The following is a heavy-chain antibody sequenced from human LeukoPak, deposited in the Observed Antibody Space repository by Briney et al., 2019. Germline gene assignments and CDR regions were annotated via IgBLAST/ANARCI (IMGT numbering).Heavy chain of an antibody. CDR1: GLTFSSYW. D-gene: IGHD3-22*01. V-gene: IGHV3-74*01. CDR2: INSDGSGT. CDR3: ARVVPPYYYDSSALSRGAFDI. Sequence: GGSLRLSCAASGLTFSSYWMHWVRQAPGKGLEWVSRINSDGSGTSYADSVKGRFTISRDNAKNTLYLQMNSLRAEDTAVYYCARVVPPYYYDSSALSRGAFDIWGQGTMVTVSS. J-gene: IGHJ3*02.